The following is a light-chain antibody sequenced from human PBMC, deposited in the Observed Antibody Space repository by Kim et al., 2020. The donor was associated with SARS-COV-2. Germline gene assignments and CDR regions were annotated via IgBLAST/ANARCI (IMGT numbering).Light chain of an antibody. J-gene: IGLJ2*01. CDR1: SDINVGSHN. CDR2: YFSDSDK. Sequence: LTWTLPSDINVGSHNVYWFQQKPGSLPRYLLYYFSDSDKGQGSGVPSRFSGSKDASANTGILLISGLQSEDEADYYCMIWPRNAVLFGGGTQLTVL. CDR3: MIWPRNAVL. V-gene: IGLV5-37*01.